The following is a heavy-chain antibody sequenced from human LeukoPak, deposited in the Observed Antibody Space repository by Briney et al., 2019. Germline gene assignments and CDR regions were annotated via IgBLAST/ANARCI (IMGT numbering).Heavy chain of an antibody. J-gene: IGHJ4*02. D-gene: IGHD3-10*01. CDR2: IGYDGRNK. Sequence: GGSLRLSCAASGFTFSSYGMHWVRQAPGKGLEWVTFIGYDGRNKYYADSVKGRFTISRDNSKNTLYLQMNSLRAEDTAVYYCAKDNAYYYADYWGQGTLVTVSS. CDR1: GFTFSSYG. CDR3: AKDNAYYYADY. V-gene: IGHV3-30*02.